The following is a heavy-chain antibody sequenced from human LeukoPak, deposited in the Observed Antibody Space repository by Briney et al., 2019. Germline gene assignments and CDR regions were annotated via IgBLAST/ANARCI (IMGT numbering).Heavy chain of an antibody. CDR2: ISSSSSTI. J-gene: IGHJ4*02. CDR1: GFTVSNSY. Sequence: GGSLRLSCAASGFTVSNSYVSWVRQAPGKGLEWVSYISSSSSTIYYADSVKGRFTISRDNAKNSLYLQMNSLRAEDTAVYYCARDIFGSGSYNFDYWGQGTLVTVSS. D-gene: IGHD3-10*01. CDR3: ARDIFGSGSYNFDY. V-gene: IGHV3-11*04.